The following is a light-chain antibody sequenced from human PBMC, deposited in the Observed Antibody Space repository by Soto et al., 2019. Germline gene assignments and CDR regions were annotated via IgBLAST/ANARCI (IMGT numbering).Light chain of an antibody. Sequence: GDRVTITCRASQNISRWLAWYQQKPGKAPKLLIYDVSSLQSGVPSRFSGSGSETDFTLTISSLQPEDFATYSCQQSYSTTWTFGQGTKVDIK. CDR2: DVS. CDR1: QNISRW. V-gene: IGKV1-39*01. CDR3: QQSYSTTWT. J-gene: IGKJ1*01.